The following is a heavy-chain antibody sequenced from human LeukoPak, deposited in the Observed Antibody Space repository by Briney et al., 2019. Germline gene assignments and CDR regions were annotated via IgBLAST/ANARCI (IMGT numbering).Heavy chain of an antibody. CDR2: INAYNGNT. CDR3: ARDPGYSRSWEYYYYYGMDV. V-gene: IGHV1-18*01. CDR1: GYTFTSYV. Sequence: GASVKVSCKASGYTFTSYVISWVRQAPGQGLEWMGCINAYNGNTHYAQKLQGRVTMTTDTSTSTAYVELRSLRSDDTAVYYCARDPGYSRSWEYYYYYGMDVWGQGTTVTVSS. J-gene: IGHJ6*02. D-gene: IGHD6-13*01.